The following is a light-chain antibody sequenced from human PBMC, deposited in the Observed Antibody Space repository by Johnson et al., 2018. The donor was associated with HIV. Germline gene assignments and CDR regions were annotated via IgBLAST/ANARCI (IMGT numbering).Light chain of an antibody. J-gene: IGLJ1*01. CDR3: GAWYSLCSSDV. Sequence: QSVLTQPPSVSAAPGQRVTISCSGSSSNIGNNYVSWYQQLPGTAPKLLIYDNNKRPSGIPDRFSGSKSGSSATLGLTGLQTGDEADYFCGAWYSLCSSDVVGSGSKVTVL. V-gene: IGLV1-51*01. CDR2: DNN. CDR1: SSNIGNNY.